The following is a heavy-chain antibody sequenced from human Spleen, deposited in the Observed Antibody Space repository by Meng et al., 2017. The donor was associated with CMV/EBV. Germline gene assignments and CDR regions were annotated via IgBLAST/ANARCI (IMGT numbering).Heavy chain of an antibody. D-gene: IGHD3-22*01. CDR3: ARSSSRYDSRGHHLGDTIDY. J-gene: IGHJ4*02. V-gene: IGHV4-61*08. Sequence: SETLSLTCSVSGGSVSSGDYYWTWIRQLPGKGLEWIGYMYNSGKTTYNPPLKSRLTISADTSKNQFSLKLRSVTAADTAVYYCARSSSRYDSRGHHLGDTIDYWGQGTLVTVSS. CDR2: MYNSGKT. CDR1: GGSVSSGDYY.